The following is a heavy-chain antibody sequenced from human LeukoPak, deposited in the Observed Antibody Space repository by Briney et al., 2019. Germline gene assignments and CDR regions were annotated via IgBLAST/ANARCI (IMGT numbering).Heavy chain of an antibody. J-gene: IGHJ4*02. CDR1: GYTFTSYD. V-gene: IGHV1-8*01. CDR2: MNPNSGNT. CDR3: ARGKPRWLQLTSLLNY. D-gene: IGHD5-24*01. Sequence: GASVKVSCKASGYTFTSYDINWVRQATGQGLEWMGWMNPNSGNTGYAQKFQGRVTMTRNTSISTAHMELSSLRSEDTAVYYYARGKPRWLQLTSLLNYWGQGTLVTVSS.